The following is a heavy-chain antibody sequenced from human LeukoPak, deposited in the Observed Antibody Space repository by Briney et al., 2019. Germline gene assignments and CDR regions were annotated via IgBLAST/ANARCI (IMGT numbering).Heavy chain of an antibody. Sequence: GGSLRLSCAASGFTFSSYGMHWVRQAPGKGLEWVAFIRYDGSNKYYADSVKGRFTISRDNSKNTLYLQMNSLRAEDTAVYYCAKDFRNYKLIDYWGQGTLVTVSS. CDR1: GFTFSSYG. J-gene: IGHJ4*02. D-gene: IGHD4-11*01. CDR2: IRYDGSNK. V-gene: IGHV3-30*02. CDR3: AKDFRNYKLIDY.